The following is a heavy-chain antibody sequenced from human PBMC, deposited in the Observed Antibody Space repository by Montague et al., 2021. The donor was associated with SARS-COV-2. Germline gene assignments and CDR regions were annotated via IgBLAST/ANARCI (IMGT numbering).Heavy chain of an antibody. CDR3: SRQITMVREPFDS. CDR2: IYYYGSV. D-gene: IGHD3-10*01. J-gene: IGHJ4*02. CDR1: GDSVSRSY. Sequence: SETLSLTCTVAGDSVSRSYWNWIRQSPGKGLEWIGNIYYYGSVNYNSSLKSRLSISLDTSKNQLSLTLTSVTAAATATYYCSRQITMVREPFDSWGQGTLVLVSS. V-gene: IGHV4-59*08.